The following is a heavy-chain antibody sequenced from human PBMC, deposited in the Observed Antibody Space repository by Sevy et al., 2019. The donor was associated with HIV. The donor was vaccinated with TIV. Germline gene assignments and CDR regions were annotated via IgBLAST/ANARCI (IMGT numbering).Heavy chain of an antibody. D-gene: IGHD4-17*01. Sequence: SETLSLTCSVSGGSIRSTSYYWGWIRQPPGKGLEWIASFDYAGTTYYTPALKSRVTISGDMSKNQLSLKLKSVTVADTAFYYCARYVRGDYAGGFDSWGQRTLVTASS. J-gene: IGHJ5*01. V-gene: IGHV4-39*01. CDR1: GGSIRSTSYY. CDR2: FDYAGTT. CDR3: ARYVRGDYAGGFDS.